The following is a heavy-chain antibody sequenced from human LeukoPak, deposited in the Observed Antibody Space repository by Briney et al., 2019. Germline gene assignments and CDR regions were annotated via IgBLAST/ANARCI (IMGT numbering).Heavy chain of an antibody. D-gene: IGHD2-15*01. CDR1: GYSFTNYW. J-gene: IGHJ3*02. CDR3: ASRSQTGAFDI. CDR2: IYPGDSDA. Sequence: GESLKISCKGSGYSFTNYWIAWVRQMPEKGLDWMGVIYPGDSDARYSPSFQGQVTISADKSISTAYLQWSSLKASDTAMYYCASRSQTGAFDIWGQGTLVTVSS. V-gene: IGHV5-51*01.